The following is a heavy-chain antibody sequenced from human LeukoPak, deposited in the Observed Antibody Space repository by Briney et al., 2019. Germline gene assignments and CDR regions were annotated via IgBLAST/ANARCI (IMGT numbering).Heavy chain of an antibody. Sequence: LSLTCTVSGGSISSGGYYWSWVRQAPGKGLEWVSVIYSGGSTYYADSVKGRFTISRDNSKNTLYLQMNSLRAEDTAVYYCARDEAYYYDSSGPGYWGQGTLVTVSS. J-gene: IGHJ4*02. V-gene: IGHV3-53*01. CDR1: GGSISSGGYY. CDR3: ARDEAYYYDSSGPGY. D-gene: IGHD3-22*01. CDR2: IYSGGST.